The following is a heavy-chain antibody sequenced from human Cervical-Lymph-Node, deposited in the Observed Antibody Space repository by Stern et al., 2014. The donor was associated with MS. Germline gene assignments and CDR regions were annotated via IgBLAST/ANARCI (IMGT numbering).Heavy chain of an antibody. CDR3: ARDQGFQLMNS. D-gene: IGHD2-2*01. CDR2: VYHTGSA. Sequence: QVQLQESGPGLVRPSGTLSLTCAVSGDSISNDNRWSWVRQPPGKGLEWIGEVYHTGSANYDPSLKSRVTISVDKSKTQFSLRLTSMTAADTAVYYCARDQGFQLMNSWGQGTLVIVSS. J-gene: IGHJ4*02. CDR1: GDSISNDNR. V-gene: IGHV4-4*02.